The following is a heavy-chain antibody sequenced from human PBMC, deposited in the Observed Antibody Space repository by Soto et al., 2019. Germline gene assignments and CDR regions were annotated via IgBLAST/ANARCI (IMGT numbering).Heavy chain of an antibody. V-gene: IGHV1-18*01. D-gene: IGHD3-3*01. CDR1: GGTFSSFA. J-gene: IGHJ6*02. CDR3: ARELRFLEWLSPDYYYGMDV. CDR2: ISAYNGNT. Sequence: ASVKVSCKASGGTFSSFAISWVRQAPGQGLEWMGWISAYNGNTNYAQKFQGRVTMTTDTSTSTAYMELRSLRSDNTAVYYCARELRFLEWLSPDYYYGMDVWGQGTTVTVSS.